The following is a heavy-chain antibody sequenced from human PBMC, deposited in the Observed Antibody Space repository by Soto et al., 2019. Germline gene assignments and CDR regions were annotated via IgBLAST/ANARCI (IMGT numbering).Heavy chain of an antibody. V-gene: IGHV1-8*01. CDR3: ARDRPGIKTYEAFDI. CDR1: GYTFTSYD. D-gene: IGHD1-20*01. J-gene: IGHJ3*02. Sequence: GASVKVSCKASGYTFTSYDINWVRQATGQGPEWMGWMSPNTGTIVYAQKFQGRVTMTRNTSTSTAYTTLSSLRSEDTAVYYCARDRPGIKTYEAFDIWGQGTTVTV. CDR2: MSPNTGTI.